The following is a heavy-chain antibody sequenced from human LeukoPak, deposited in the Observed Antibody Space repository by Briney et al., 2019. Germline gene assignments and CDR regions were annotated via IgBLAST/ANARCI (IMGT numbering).Heavy chain of an antibody. CDR2: ITGSGGRA. CDR1: GFTFSSYA. J-gene: IGHJ4*02. CDR3: AKEDSYNWNHLDS. V-gene: IGHV3-23*01. D-gene: IGHD1-14*01. Sequence: PGGSLRLSCAASGFTFSSYAMSWVRQAPGKGLEWVSAITGSGGRAYHADSVKGRFTISRDNSKNTLYLQMNSLRAEDTAVYYWAKEDSYNWNHLDSWGQGTLVTVSS.